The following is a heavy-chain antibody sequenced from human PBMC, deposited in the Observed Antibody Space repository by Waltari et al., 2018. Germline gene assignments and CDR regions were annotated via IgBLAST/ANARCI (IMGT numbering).Heavy chain of an antibody. V-gene: IGHV4-34*01. J-gene: IGHJ6*02. CDR2: INHSGST. Sequence: QVQLQQWGAGLLKPSATLSLTCAVYGGSFSGYYWSWIRQPPGNGLEWIGEINHSGSTNSNPSLKSRVTISLDPAKNQFSLKLSSVTAADTAVYYCASSSQPVYYYYGMDVWGQGTTVTGSS. D-gene: IGHD2-2*01. CDR3: ASSSQPVYYYYGMDV. CDR1: GGSFSGYY.